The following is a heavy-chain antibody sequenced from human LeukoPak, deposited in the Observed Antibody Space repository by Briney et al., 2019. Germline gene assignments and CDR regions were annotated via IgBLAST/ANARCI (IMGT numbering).Heavy chain of an antibody. CDR2: IYYSGST. CDR1: GGSISSSSYY. Sequence: NPSETLSLTCTVSGGSISSSSYYWGWIRQPPGKGLEWIGNIYYSGSTYYNPSLKSRVTISVDTSKNQFSLKLSSVTAADTAVYYCARLTLVYALDYWGQGTLVTVSS. J-gene: IGHJ4*02. V-gene: IGHV4-39*01. CDR3: ARLTLVYALDY. D-gene: IGHD2-8*01.